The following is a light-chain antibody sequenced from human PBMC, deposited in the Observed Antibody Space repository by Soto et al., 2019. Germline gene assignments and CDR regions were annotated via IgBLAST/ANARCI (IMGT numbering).Light chain of an antibody. CDR3: KQYSHVIT. CDR2: DAS. J-gene: IGKJ5*01. CDR1: QDISNY. V-gene: IGKV1-33*01. Sequence: DIQMTQSPSSLSASVGDRVTITCQASQDISNYLNWYQQKLGKAPKLLIYDASNLETGVPSRFSGSGSGTDFTFNISSLQTEDIATYYCKQYSHVITFGQGTRREIK.